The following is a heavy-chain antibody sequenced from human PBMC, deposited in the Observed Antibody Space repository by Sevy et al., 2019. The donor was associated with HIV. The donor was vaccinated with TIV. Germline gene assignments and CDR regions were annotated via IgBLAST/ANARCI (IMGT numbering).Heavy chain of an antibody. CDR1: GFTFSSYE. CDR2: IRASGLTI. J-gene: IGHJ6*02. D-gene: IGHD6-6*01. CDR3: ARADSSSSEDRFYYYGFDV. Sequence: GGSLRLSCAASGFTFSSYEMNWVRQAPGKGLEWVSYIRASGLTIDYADSVKGRFTISRDNAKNSLYLHMHSLRPEDTAVYFCARADSSSSEDRFYYYGFDVWGQGTTVTVSS. V-gene: IGHV3-48*03.